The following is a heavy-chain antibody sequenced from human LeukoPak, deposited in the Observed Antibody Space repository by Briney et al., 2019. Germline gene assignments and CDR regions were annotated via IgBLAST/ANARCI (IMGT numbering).Heavy chain of an antibody. V-gene: IGHV1-69*05. CDR2: IIPIFGTA. CDR1: GGTFSSYA. J-gene: IGHJ4*02. CDR3: ARDAAVAGPPYFDY. Sequence: SVKVSCKASGGTFSSYAISWVRQAPGQGLEWMGGIIPIFGTANYAQKFQGRVTITTDESTSTAYMELSSLRSEDTAVYYCARDAAVAGPPYFDYWGQGTLVTVSS. D-gene: IGHD6-19*01.